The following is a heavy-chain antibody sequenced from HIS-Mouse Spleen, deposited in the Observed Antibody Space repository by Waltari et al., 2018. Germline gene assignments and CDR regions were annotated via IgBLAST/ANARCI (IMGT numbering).Heavy chain of an antibody. CDR2: INPSGGST. D-gene: IGHD5-12*01. CDR3: ARAYRDGYNYAFDI. V-gene: IGHV1-46*03. Sequence: IINPSGGSTSYAQKFQGRVTMTRDTSTSTVYMELSSLRSEDTAVYYCARAYRDGYNYAFDIWGQGTMVTVSS. J-gene: IGHJ3*02.